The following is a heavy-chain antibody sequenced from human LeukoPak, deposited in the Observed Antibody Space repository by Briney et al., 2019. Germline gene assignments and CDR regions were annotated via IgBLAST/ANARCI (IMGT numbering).Heavy chain of an antibody. CDR3: AKGDPPTYYDILTGQDY. Sequence: GGSLRLSCAASGITFSYYWMHWVRQAPGKGLVWVSRIDADGSSATYADSVKGRFTISRDNSKNMLYLQLNSLRAEDTAVYYCAKGDPPTYYDILTGQDYWGQGTLVTVSS. V-gene: IGHV3-74*01. D-gene: IGHD3-9*01. CDR2: IDADGSSA. CDR1: GITFSYYW. J-gene: IGHJ4*02.